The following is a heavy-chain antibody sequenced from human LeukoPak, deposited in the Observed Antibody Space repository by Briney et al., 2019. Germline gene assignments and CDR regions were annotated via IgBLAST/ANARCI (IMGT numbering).Heavy chain of an antibody. J-gene: IGHJ6*02. CDR1: GFTFSSYG. D-gene: IGHD3-16*01. CDR3: ARDRSQYDYVWGSYNYYYYGMDV. CDR2: IWYDGSNK. V-gene: IGHV3-33*01. Sequence: GRSLRLSCAASGFTFSSYGMHWVRQAPGKGLEWVAVIWYDGSNKYYADSEKGRFTISRDNSKNTLYLQMNSLRAEDTAVYYCARDRSQYDYVWGSYNYYYYGMDVWGQGTTVTVS.